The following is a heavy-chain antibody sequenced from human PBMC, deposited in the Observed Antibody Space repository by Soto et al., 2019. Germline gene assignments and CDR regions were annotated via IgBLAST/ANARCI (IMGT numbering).Heavy chain of an antibody. Sequence: PGGSLRLSCAASGFTFSIYSMNWVRQTPEKGLEWVSYVSSDSSTIHYADSVKGRFTISRDNARNSLYLQMNSLRVEDTAVYYCARGRYGDYVSDQWGQGTLVTVSS. CDR1: GFTFSIYS. V-gene: IGHV3-48*01. CDR2: VSSDSSTI. D-gene: IGHD4-17*01. CDR3: ARGRYGDYVSDQ. J-gene: IGHJ4*02.